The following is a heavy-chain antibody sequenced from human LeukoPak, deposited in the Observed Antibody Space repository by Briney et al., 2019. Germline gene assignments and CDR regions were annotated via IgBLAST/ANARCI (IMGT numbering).Heavy chain of an antibody. CDR1: GYTCITYG. CDR2: ISPYNGNT. Sequence: ASVKVSCKASGYTCITYGVNWVRQAPGQGLEWMGWISPYNGNTNYAQKLQGRVTMTTDTSTQTAYLALRSLWSDGAPGHYLPRCPTFGGRCYEFDFWGQGTLVTVSS. V-gene: IGHV1-18*01. J-gene: IGHJ4*02. D-gene: IGHD2-15*01. CDR3: PRCPTFGGRCYEFDF.